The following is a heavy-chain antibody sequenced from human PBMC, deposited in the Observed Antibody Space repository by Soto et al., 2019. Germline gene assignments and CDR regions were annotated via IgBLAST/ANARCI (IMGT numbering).Heavy chain of an antibody. CDR3: ARDPPPGYDHDY. D-gene: IGHD5-12*01. V-gene: IGHV3-21*01. Sequence: PGGSLRLSCAASGFTFSSYSMNWVRQAPGKGLEWVSSISSSSSYIYYADSVKGRFTISRDDAKNSLYLQMNSLRAEDTAVYYCARDPPPGYDHDYWGQGTLVTVSS. J-gene: IGHJ4*02. CDR1: GFTFSSYS. CDR2: ISSSSSYI.